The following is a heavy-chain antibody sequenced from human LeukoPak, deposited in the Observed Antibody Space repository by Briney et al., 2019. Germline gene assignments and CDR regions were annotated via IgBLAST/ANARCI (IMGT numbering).Heavy chain of an antibody. D-gene: IGHD5-12*01. CDR2: ISGSGGST. CDR1: GFTFSSYA. J-gene: IGHJ4*02. CDR3: ARPVDYNAGDY. Sequence: GGSLRLSCAASGFTFSSYAMSRVRQAPGKGLEWVSAISGSGGSTYYADSVKGRFTISRDNAKNSLYLQMNSLRAEDTAVYYCARPVDYNAGDYWGQGTLVTVSS. V-gene: IGHV3-23*01.